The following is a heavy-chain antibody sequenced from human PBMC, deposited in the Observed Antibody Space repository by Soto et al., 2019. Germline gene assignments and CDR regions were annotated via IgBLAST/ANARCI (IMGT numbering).Heavy chain of an antibody. Sequence: SETLSLTCSVSDDSINSDKYYWGWTRQPPGKGLEWIGSIYYRGNAYYNPSLQTRVTISLDRSKSQFSLKLNSVTAADSAVYFCARLEGLATISYYFDFWGPGALVTVSS. D-gene: IGHD3-9*01. CDR3: ARLEGLATISYYFDF. J-gene: IGHJ4*02. V-gene: IGHV4-39*01. CDR1: DDSINSDKYY. CDR2: IYYRGNA.